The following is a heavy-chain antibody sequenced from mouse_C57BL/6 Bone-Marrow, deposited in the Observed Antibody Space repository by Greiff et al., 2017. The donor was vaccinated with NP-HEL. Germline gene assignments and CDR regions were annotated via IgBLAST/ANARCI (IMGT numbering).Heavy chain of an antibody. CDR2: ISYSGST. V-gene: IGHV3-8*01. Sequence: VQLVESGPGLAKPSQTLSLPCSVTGYSITSAYWNWIRKFPGNKLAYMGYISYSGSTYSNPSLKSRISITRDTSKNQYYLQLNSVTTEDTATYYCSRSPLWLRRNYYAMDYWGQGTAVTVSS. J-gene: IGHJ4*01. CDR1: GYSITSAY. CDR3: SRSPLWLRRNYYAMDY. D-gene: IGHD2-2*01.